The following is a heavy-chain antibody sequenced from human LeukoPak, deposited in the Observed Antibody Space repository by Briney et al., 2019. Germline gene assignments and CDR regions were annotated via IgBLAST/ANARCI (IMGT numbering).Heavy chain of an antibody. J-gene: IGHJ5*02. D-gene: IGHD3-22*01. CDR1: GGSISSYY. Sequence: SETLSLTCTVSGGSISSYYWSWIRQPPGKGLEWIWYIYYSGSTNYNPSLKSRVTISVDTSKNQFSLKLSSVTAADTAVYYCARDPRITMIVVPPGGPWFDPWGQGTLVTVSS. CDR3: ARDPRITMIVVPPGGPWFDP. CDR2: IYYSGST. V-gene: IGHV4-59*01.